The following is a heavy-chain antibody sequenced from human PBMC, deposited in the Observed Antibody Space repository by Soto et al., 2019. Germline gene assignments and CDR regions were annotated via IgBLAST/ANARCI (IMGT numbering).Heavy chain of an antibody. CDR1: GDSMSPFY. Sequence: QVPLQESGPGLVKPSETLSLTCTVSGDSMSPFYWNWIRQSPTKGLGWIGYIYYSGNTNYNPSLKRRVAISVGTSKIQFYLMLPSVTAAETAVYFCARGVYDYWSAYYPGSGLDVRGPGTTVTVSS. CDR2: IYYSGNT. V-gene: IGHV4-59*13. J-gene: IGHJ6*02. D-gene: IGHD3-3*01. CDR3: ARGVYDYWSAYYPGSGLDV.